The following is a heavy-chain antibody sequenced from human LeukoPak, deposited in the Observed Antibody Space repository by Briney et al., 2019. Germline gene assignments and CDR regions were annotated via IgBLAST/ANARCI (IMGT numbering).Heavy chain of an antibody. V-gene: IGHV3-48*03. CDR2: ISGSGNTI. CDR3: ARTWVRGDSSYYFDY. Sequence: GGSLRLSCAASRFTFSNYELNWVRQAPGKGLEWVSYISGSGNTIYYADSVKGRFTISRDNAKNSLYLQMNSLRAEDTAIYYCARTWVRGDSSYYFDYWGQGTLVTVSS. J-gene: IGHJ4*02. CDR1: RFTFSNYE. D-gene: IGHD5-12*01.